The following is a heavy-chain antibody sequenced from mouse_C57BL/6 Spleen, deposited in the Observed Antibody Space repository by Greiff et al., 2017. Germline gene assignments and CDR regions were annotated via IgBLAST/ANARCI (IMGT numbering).Heavy chain of an antibody. CDR1: GYTFTSYW. V-gene: IGHV1-52*01. J-gene: IGHJ2*01. D-gene: IGHD1-1*01. Sequence: QVQLQQPGAELVRPGSSVKLSCKASGYTFTSYWMHWVKQRPIQGLEWIGNIDPSDSETHYNQKFKDKATLTVDKSSSTAYMQLSSLTSEDSAVYYCARSPLITTVEGFDYWGQGTTLTVSS. CDR3: ARSPLITTVEGFDY. CDR2: IDPSDSET.